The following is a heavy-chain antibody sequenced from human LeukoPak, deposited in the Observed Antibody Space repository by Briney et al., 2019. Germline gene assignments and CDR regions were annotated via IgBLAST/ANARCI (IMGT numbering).Heavy chain of an antibody. V-gene: IGHV3-7*01. Sequence: VGSLRLSCAASGFTFSTYWMSWVRRAPGKGLEWVANIKQDGSETYYVDSVRGRFTISRDNARNSLYLQMNSLRGEDTAIYYCARDFWGAYRVDFFDFWGQGALVTVSS. CDR3: ARDFWGAYRVDFFDF. J-gene: IGHJ4*02. CDR1: GFTFSTYW. D-gene: IGHD3-3*01. CDR2: IKQDGSET.